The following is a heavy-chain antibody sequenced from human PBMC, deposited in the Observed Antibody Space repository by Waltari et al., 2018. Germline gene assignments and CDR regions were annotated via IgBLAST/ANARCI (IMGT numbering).Heavy chain of an antibody. D-gene: IGHD7-27*01. Sequence: QVQLQESGPGLVKPSETLSLTCTVSGGSISSYYWSWIRQPAGKGLEWIGRIYTSGSTNYNPSLKSRVTMSVDTSKNQFSLKLSSVTAADTAVYYCARDLKLPPLGRYYMDVWGKGTTVTVSS. J-gene: IGHJ6*03. CDR3: ARDLKLPPLGRYYMDV. V-gene: IGHV4-4*07. CDR2: IYTSGST. CDR1: GGSISSYY.